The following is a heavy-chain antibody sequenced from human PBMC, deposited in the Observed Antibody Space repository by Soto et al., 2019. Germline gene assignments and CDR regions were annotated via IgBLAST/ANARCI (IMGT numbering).Heavy chain of an antibody. CDR3: ARAGILWFAEIGWFDS. Sequence: ARVTITRDTSASTAYMELSSLRSADTAVYYCARAGILWFAEIGWFDSWGQGTLVTVSS. V-gene: IGHV1-3*01. D-gene: IGHD3-10*01. J-gene: IGHJ5*01.